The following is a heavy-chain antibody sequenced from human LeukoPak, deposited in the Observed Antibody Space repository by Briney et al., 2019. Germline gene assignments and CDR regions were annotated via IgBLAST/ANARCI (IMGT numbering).Heavy chain of an antibody. CDR1: GYTFTSYG. CDR3: ARIPRTVLGSRKSNWFDP. D-gene: IGHD3-16*01. CDR2: ISAYNGNT. J-gene: IGHJ5*02. Sequence: ASVKVSCKASGYTFTSYGISWVRQAPGQGLEWMGWISAYNGNTNYAQKLQGRVTMTTDTSTSTAYMELSSLSSDDSAVYYCARIPRTVLGSRKSNWFDPGGQGTLVTVSS. V-gene: IGHV1-18*01.